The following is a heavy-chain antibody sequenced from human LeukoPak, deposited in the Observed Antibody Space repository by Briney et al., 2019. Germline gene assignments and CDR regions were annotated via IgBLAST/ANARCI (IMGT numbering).Heavy chain of an antibody. CDR2: INHSGST. V-gene: IGHV4-34*01. CDR3: ARTIKRITIFGVARALPPPFDY. Sequence: PSETLSLTCAVYGGSFSGYYWSWIRQPPGKGLEWIGEINHSGSTNYNPSLKSRVTISVDTSKNQFSLKLSSVSAADTAVYYCARTIKRITIFGVARALPPPFDYWGQGTLVTVSS. CDR1: GGSFSGYY. J-gene: IGHJ4*02. D-gene: IGHD3-3*01.